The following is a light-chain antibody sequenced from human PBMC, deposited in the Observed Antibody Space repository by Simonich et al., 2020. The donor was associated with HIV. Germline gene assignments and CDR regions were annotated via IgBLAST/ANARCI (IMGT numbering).Light chain of an antibody. J-gene: IGKJ1*01. V-gene: IGKV3-15*01. Sequence: EILMTQSPATLSVSPGERATLSCRTSQSVASNLAWYQQKPGQAPRLLIYGASSRATGIPARFSGSGFGTEFTLTISSMQSEDFAVYYCQQYSKWSKTFGQGTKVEIK. CDR1: QSVASN. CDR2: GAS. CDR3: QQYSKWSKT.